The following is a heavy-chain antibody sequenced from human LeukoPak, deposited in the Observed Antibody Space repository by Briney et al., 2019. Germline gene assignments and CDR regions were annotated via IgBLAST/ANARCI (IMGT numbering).Heavy chain of an antibody. Sequence: TSETLSLTCSVSGGSISTTYWSWIRQPPGKGLEWIGYVHYSGSTNYNPSLNSRVTISVDTSKNQFSLTLSSATAADTAVYYCARGGNSGSYFLLDWGQGTLVTVTS. J-gene: IGHJ4*02. CDR3: ARGGNSGSYFLLD. CDR2: VHYSGST. V-gene: IGHV4-59*01. CDR1: GGSISTTY. D-gene: IGHD1-26*01.